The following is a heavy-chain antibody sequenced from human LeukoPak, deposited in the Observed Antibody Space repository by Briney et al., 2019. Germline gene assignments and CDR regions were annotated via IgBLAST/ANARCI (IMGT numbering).Heavy chain of an antibody. CDR2: IYPGDSDT. J-gene: IGHJ1*01. CDR3: ARHRGSSWYDGYFQH. V-gene: IGHV5-51*01. Sequence: GESLKISCKGSGYSFTSYWIGWVRQMPGRGLGWMGIIYPGDSDTRYSPSFQGQVTISADKSISTAYLQWSSLKASDTAMYYCARHRGSSWYDGYFQHWGQGTLVTVSS. CDR1: GYSFTSYW. D-gene: IGHD6-13*01.